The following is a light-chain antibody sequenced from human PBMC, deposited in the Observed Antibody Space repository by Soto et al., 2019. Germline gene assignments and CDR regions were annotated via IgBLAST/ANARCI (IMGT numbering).Light chain of an antibody. J-gene: IGKJ5*01. CDR3: QQYNNWPS. CDR2: GAS. CDR1: QSVSSN. V-gene: IGKV3-15*01. Sequence: IVMTQSPATLSVSPGGRAPLSCRASQSVSSNLAWYQQHPGQAPRLLIYGASTRATGIPARFSGSGSGTEFTLTISSLQSEDFAVYCCQQYNNWPSFGQGTRLEIK.